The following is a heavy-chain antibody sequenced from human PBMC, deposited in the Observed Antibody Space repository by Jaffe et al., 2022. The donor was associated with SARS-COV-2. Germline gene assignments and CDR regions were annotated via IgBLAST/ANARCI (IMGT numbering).Heavy chain of an antibody. Sequence: EVQLVESGGGLVQPGRSLRLSCTASGFTFGDYAMSWFRQAPGKGLEWVGFIRSKAYGGTTEYAASVKGRFTISRDDSKSIAYLQMNSLKTEDTAVYYCTRDFTMVRGANKGPWGQGTLVTVSS. CDR3: TRDFTMVRGANKGP. V-gene: IGHV3-49*03. D-gene: IGHD3-10*01. CDR1: GFTFGDYA. J-gene: IGHJ4*02. CDR2: IRSKAYGGTT.